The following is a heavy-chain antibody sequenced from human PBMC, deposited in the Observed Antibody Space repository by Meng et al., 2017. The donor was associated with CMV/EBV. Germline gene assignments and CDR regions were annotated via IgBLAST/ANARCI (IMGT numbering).Heavy chain of an antibody. V-gene: IGHV1-8*03. D-gene: IGHD2-2*02. CDR2: MNPNSGNT. Sequence: ASVKVSCKASGYTFTTYDLNWVRQAPGQGLEWMGWMNPNSGNTGSAQKFQGRVTFSRNTSVNTAYMELSSLRSEDTAVYYCARGHYYCRGISCYSLDYWGQGTLVTVSS. CDR1: GYTFTTYD. CDR3: ARGHYYCRGISCYSLDY. J-gene: IGHJ4*02.